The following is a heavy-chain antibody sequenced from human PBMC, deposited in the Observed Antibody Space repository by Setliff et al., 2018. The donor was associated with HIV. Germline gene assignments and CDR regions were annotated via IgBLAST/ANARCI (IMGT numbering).Heavy chain of an antibody. CDR3: ARESKGAMALEIFDY. V-gene: IGHV3-48*04. CDR1: GFTFSSYS. Sequence: HPGGSLRLSCAASGFTFSSYSMNWVRQAPGKGREWISYISSSSSTIYYADSVKGRFTISRDNAKISLFLQMNSLRAEDTAVYYCARESKGAMALEIFDYWGQGTLVTVSS. CDR2: ISSSSSTI. D-gene: IGHD1-26*01. J-gene: IGHJ4*02.